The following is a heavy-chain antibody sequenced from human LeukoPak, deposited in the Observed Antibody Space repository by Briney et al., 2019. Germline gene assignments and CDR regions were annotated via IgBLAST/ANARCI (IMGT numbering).Heavy chain of an antibody. CDR1: GFTFSSYS. D-gene: IGHD3-22*01. CDR2: IRSKAYGGTT. J-gene: IGHJ4*02. V-gene: IGHV3-49*04. Sequence: PGGSLRLSCAASGFTFSSYSMNWVRQAPGKGLEWVGFIRSKAYGGTTEYAASVKGRFTISRDDSKSIAYLQMNSLEMEDTAVYYCTREAAYSYGSSGYYDYWGQGTLVTVSS. CDR3: TREAAYSYGSSGYYDY.